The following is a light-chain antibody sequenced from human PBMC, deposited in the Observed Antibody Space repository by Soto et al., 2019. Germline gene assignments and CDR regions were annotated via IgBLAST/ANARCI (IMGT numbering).Light chain of an antibody. CDR1: QSLLHSNGYNY. CDR3: MEAQRTHT. CDR2: LGS. Sequence: DIVMTQSPLSLSVTPGEPASISCRSSQSLLHSNGYNYLDWYLQKPGQSPQLLIYLGSNRASGVDDRFSGSGSGTDFTLKISRVEAEDVGVYYMMEAQRTHTFGGGTKVEIK. J-gene: IGKJ4*01. V-gene: IGKV2-28*01.